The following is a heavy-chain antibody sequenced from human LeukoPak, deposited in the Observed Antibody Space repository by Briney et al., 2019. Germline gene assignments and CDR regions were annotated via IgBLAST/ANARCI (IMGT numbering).Heavy chain of an antibody. Sequence: GGSLRLSCAASGFTFSTYSMTWVRQGPGKGLEWVSSIYNSGAKTFYADSVKGRFTISRDNSKNTLYLQMNSLRAEDTAVYYCAKREMYDILTGYYFGMDVWGQGTTVTVSS. CDR3: AKREMYDILTGYYFGMDV. V-gene: IGHV3-23*01. J-gene: IGHJ6*02. D-gene: IGHD3-9*01. CDR2: IYNSGAKT. CDR1: GFTFSTYS.